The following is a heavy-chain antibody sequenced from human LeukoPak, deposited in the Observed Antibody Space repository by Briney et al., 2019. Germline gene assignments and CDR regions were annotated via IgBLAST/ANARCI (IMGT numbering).Heavy chain of an antibody. CDR1: GGSFSGYY. Sequence: SETLSLTCAVYGGSFSGYYWSWIRQPPGKGLEWIGEINHSGSTNYNPSLKSRVTITVDTSKNQFSLKLSSVTAADTAAYYCARARGGSYDGAPWDYWGQGTLVTVSS. CDR3: ARARGGSYDGAPWDY. D-gene: IGHD1-26*01. CDR2: INHSGST. V-gene: IGHV4-34*01. J-gene: IGHJ4*02.